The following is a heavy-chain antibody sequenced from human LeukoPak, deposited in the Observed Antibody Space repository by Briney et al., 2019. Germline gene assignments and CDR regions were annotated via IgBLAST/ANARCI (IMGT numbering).Heavy chain of an antibody. Sequence: ASVKVSCKASGYTFTSYGISWVRQAPGQGLEWMGWIGAYNGNTNYAQKLQGRVTMTTDTSTSTAYMELRSLRSDDTAVYYCARYHPRTGIQGWLAAFDIWGQGTMVTVSS. CDR3: ARYHPRTGIQGWLAAFDI. J-gene: IGHJ3*02. D-gene: IGHD1-1*01. V-gene: IGHV1-18*01. CDR2: IGAYNGNT. CDR1: GYTFTSYG.